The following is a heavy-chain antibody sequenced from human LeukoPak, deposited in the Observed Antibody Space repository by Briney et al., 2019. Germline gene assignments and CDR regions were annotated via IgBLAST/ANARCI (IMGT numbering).Heavy chain of an antibody. D-gene: IGHD3-10*01. V-gene: IGHV4-34*01. J-gene: IGHJ4*02. CDR1: GGPFSGYF. CDR3: ARRYYYNLGSFPFDF. Sequence: SETLSLTCAVSGGPFSGYFWSWIRQSSGKGLEWIGEIHNSGTTNYNPSLNSRVTISEDTSKNQFYLNLSSVTAANTAVYYCARRYYYNLGSFPFDFWGQGTLVTVSS. CDR2: IHNSGTT.